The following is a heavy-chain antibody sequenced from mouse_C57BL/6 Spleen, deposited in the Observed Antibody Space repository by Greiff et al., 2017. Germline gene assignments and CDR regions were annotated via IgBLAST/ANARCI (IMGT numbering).Heavy chain of an antibody. CDR2: IDPEDGET. CDR3: ARSNSNYVTWFAY. V-gene: IGHV14-2*01. D-gene: IGHD2-5*01. Sequence: EVQLVESGAELVKPGASVKLSCTATGFNIKDYYMHWVKQRTEQGLEWIGRIDPEDGETKYAPKFQGKATITADTYSNTAYLQLSSLTSEDPAVYYCARSNSNYVTWFAYWGQGTLVTVSA. J-gene: IGHJ3*01. CDR1: GFNIKDYY.